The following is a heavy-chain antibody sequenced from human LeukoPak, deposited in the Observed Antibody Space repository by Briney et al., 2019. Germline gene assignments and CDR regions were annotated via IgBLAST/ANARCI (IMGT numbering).Heavy chain of an antibody. V-gene: IGHV1-2*02. J-gene: IGHJ5*02. Sequence: ASVKVSCKASGYTVTGYYMHWVRQAPGQGLELMGWINPNSGGTNYAQKFQGRVTMTRDTSISTAYMELSGLRSDDTAVYYCARDLRSSWYVWFDPWGQGTLVTVSS. CDR3: ARDLRSSWYVWFDP. CDR2: INPNSGGT. D-gene: IGHD6-13*01. CDR1: GYTVTGYY.